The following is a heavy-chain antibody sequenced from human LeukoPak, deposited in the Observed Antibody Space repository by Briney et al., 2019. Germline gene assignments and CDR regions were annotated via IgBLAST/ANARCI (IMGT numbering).Heavy chain of an antibody. CDR1: SGSISSYY. V-gene: IGHV4-59*12. J-gene: IGHJ4*02. Sequence: SETLSLTCTVSSGSISSYYWSWIRQPPGKGLEWIGYTYYTGSTNYNPSLKSRVTISVDTSKNQFSLKLSSVTAADTAVYYCARGEAASGYYVEFDYWGQGTLVTVSS. CDR2: TYYTGST. CDR3: ARGEAASGYYVEFDY. D-gene: IGHD3-22*01.